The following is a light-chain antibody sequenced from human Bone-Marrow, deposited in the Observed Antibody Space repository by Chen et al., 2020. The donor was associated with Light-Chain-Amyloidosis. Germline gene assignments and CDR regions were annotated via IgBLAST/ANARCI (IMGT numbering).Light chain of an antibody. V-gene: IGLV6-57*02. CDR2: EDN. CDR1: SGSIASNY. Sequence: NFTLTQPHSVSESPGKTVTISCTGSSGSIASNYVQWYQQRPGSAPTTVIYEDNQRPSGVPDRFSGSSDSSSNSASLTISGLKTEDEADYYCQSYDGSNWVFGGGTKLTVL. CDR3: QSYDGSNWV. J-gene: IGLJ3*02.